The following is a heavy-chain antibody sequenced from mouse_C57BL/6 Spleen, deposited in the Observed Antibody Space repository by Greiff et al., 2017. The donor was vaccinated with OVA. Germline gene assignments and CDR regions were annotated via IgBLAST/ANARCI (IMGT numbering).Heavy chain of an antibody. D-gene: IGHD1-1*01. CDR2: ISYDGSN. V-gene: IGHV3-6*01. Sequence: ESGPGLVKPSQSLSLTCSVTGYSITSGYYWNWIRQFPGNKLEWMGYISYDGSNNYNPSLKNRISITRDTSKNQFFLKLNSVTTEDTATYYCARDGYYYGSSYNYAMDYWGQGTSVTVSS. CDR3: ARDGYYYGSSYNYAMDY. J-gene: IGHJ4*01. CDR1: GYSITSGYY.